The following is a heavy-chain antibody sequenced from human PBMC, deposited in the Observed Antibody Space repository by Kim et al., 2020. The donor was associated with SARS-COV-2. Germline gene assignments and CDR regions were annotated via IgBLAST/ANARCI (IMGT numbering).Heavy chain of an antibody. V-gene: IGHV4-39*01. J-gene: IGHJ5*02. Sequence: SETLSLTCTVSGGSISSSSYYWGWIRQPPGKGLEWIGSIYYSGSTYYNPSLKSRVTISVDTSKNQFSLKLSSVTAADTAVYYCARHPTGLGWFDPWGQGTLVTVSS. CDR2: IYYSGST. D-gene: IGHD3-16*01. CDR3: ARHPTGLGWFDP. CDR1: GGSISSSSYY.